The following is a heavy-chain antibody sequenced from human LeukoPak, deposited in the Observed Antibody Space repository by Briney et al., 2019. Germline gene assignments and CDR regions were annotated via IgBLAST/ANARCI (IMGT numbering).Heavy chain of an antibody. V-gene: IGHV4-39*01. CDR3: AKGSYYDSSGSFYFDY. J-gene: IGHJ4*02. Sequence: SETLSLTCTVSGGSISSSSYYWGWIRQPPGKGLEWIGRIYYSGSTYYNPSLKSRVTISVDTSKNQFSLKLSSVTAADTAAYYCAKGSYYDSSGSFYFDYWGQGTLVTVSS. D-gene: IGHD3-22*01. CDR2: IYYSGST. CDR1: GGSISSSSYY.